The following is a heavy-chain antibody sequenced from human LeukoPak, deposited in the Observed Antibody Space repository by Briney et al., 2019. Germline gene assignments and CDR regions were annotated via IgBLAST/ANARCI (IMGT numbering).Heavy chain of an antibody. CDR2: INHSGST. CDR1: GGSFSGYY. V-gene: IGHV4-34*01. Sequence: SETLSLTCAVYGGSFSGYYWSWIRQPPGKGLEWIGEINHSGSTNYNPSLKSRVTISVDTSKNQFSLKQSSVTAADTAVYYCARAGYYYGMDVWGQGTTVTVSS. J-gene: IGHJ6*02. CDR3: ARAGYYYGMDV.